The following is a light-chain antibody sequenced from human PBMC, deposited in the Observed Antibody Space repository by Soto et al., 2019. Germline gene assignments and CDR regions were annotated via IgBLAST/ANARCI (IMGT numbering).Light chain of an antibody. CDR1: RSNLGAGYD. Sequence: QSVLTQPPSVSGAPGQRVTISCTGSRSNLGAGYDVHWYQQLPGTAPKIIIYGNINRPSGVPHRFCGSKSGTSAFLGITGLQAEDEGDYYWQSFDSGLAGWVFGGGTQLTVL. J-gene: IGLJ3*02. CDR3: QSFDSGLAGWV. V-gene: IGLV1-40*01. CDR2: GNI.